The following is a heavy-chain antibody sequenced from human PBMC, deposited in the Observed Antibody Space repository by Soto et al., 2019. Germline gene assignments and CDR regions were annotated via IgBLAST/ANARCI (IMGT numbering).Heavy chain of an antibody. Sequence: GGSLRLSCAASGLTFSSYGMHWVRQAPGKGLEWVAVISYDGSNKYYADSVKGRFTISRDNSKNTLYLQMNSLRAEDTAVYYCAKDWVDSYGPNSRDEEYYFDYWGQGTLVTVSS. CDR3: AKDWVDSYGPNSRDEEYYFDY. D-gene: IGHD5-18*01. CDR1: GLTFSSYG. J-gene: IGHJ4*02. V-gene: IGHV3-30*18. CDR2: ISYDGSNK.